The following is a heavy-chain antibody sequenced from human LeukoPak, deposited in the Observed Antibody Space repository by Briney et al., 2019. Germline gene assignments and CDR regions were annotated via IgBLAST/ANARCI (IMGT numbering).Heavy chain of an antibody. Sequence: GGSRRLSCAASGFTFSSNWMSWVRKAPGKGLEGVANIKQDGSEKYYVDSVKGRFTISRDNAKNSLYLQMSSLRAEDTAVYYCARDTYDSSGYYAHLDYWGQGTLVTVSS. CDR3: ARDTYDSSGYYAHLDY. V-gene: IGHV3-7*01. D-gene: IGHD3-22*01. J-gene: IGHJ4*02. CDR1: GFTFSSNW. CDR2: IKQDGSEK.